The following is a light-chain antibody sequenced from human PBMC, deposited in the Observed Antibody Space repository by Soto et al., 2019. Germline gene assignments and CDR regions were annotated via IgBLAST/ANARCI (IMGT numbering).Light chain of an antibody. CDR2: EVS. CDR1: SSDVGGFKY. J-gene: IGLJ2*01. V-gene: IGLV2-14*01. CDR3: SSFTSSNTLV. Sequence: QSALTQPASVSGSPGQSITISCTGTSSDVGGFKYVSWYQQHPGKAPKLMIYEVSNRPSGVSNRFSGSKSGNTASLTISGLQAEDEGDYYCSSFTSSNTLVFGGGTKVTVL.